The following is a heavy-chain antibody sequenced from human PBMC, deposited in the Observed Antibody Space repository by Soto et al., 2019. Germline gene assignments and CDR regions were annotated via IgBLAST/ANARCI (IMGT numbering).Heavy chain of an antibody. J-gene: IGHJ5*02. D-gene: IGHD6-19*01. CDR2: ISYDGSNK. Sequence: LRLSCAASGFTFSSYAMHWVRQAPGKGLEWVAVISYDGSNKYYADSVKGRFTISRDNSKNTLYLQMNSLRAEDTAVYYCASYTLPGIAVAGNWIDPWGQGTLVTVSS. CDR1: GFTFSSYA. V-gene: IGHV3-30-3*01. CDR3: ASYTLPGIAVAGNWIDP.